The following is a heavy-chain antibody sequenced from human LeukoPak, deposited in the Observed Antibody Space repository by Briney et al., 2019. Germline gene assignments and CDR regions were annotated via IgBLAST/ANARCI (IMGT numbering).Heavy chain of an antibody. Sequence: SETLSLTCAVSGGSISSSNWWSWVRQPPGKGLEWIGEIYHSGSTNYNPSLKSRVTISVDTSKNQFSLKLSSVTAADTAVYYCARDGSRSWYNGYYYYYMDVWGKGTTVTVSS. CDR3: ARDGSRSWYNGYYYYYMDV. CDR2: IYHSGST. D-gene: IGHD6-13*01. J-gene: IGHJ6*03. V-gene: IGHV4-4*02. CDR1: GGSISSSNW.